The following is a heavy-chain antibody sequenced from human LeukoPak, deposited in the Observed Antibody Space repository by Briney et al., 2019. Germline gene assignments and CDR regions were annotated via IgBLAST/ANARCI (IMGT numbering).Heavy chain of an antibody. CDR1: GYTFTSYG. J-gene: IGHJ4*02. Sequence: GASVKVSCKASGYTFTSYGISWVRQAPGQGLEWMGWISAYNGNTNYAQKLQGRVIMTTDTSTSTAYMELRSLRSDDTAVYYCARDKPTYDILTGYYPGWGQGTLVTVSS. D-gene: IGHD3-9*01. CDR2: ISAYNGNT. CDR3: ARDKPTYDILTGYYPG. V-gene: IGHV1-18*01.